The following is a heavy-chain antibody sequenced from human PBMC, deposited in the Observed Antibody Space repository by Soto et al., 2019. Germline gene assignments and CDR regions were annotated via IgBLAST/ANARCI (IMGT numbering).Heavy chain of an antibody. CDR3: TSFLVVMTGEDAFDI. CDR2: IYETGTT. CDR1: GVSISSNKW. D-gene: IGHD2-21*01. V-gene: IGHV4-4*02. Sequence: SETLSLTCAVSGVSISSNKWWNWVRQPPGKGLEWIGEIYETGTTKYNPSLKSRLTVSVDKSKNQFSLRLNSVTAADTAVYYCTSFLVVMTGEDAFDIWGQGTMVTVSS. J-gene: IGHJ3*02.